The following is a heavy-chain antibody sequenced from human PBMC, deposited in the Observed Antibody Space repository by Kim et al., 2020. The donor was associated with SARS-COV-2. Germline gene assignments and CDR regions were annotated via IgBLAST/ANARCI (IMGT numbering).Heavy chain of an antibody. V-gene: IGHV5-51*01. Sequence: GESLKISCKGSGYTFTSYWIGWVRQMPGKGLEWMGIIYPGDSETRYSPSFQGQVTISADKSITTAYLQWSSLKASDSAMYYCARQGSSWGDYWGQGTLVTVSS. CDR3: ARQGSSWGDY. J-gene: IGHJ4*02. CDR2: IYPGDSET. D-gene: IGHD6-13*01. CDR1: GYTFTSYW.